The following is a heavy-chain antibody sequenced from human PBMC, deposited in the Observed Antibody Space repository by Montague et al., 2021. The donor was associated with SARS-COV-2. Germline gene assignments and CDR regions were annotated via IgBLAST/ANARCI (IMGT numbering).Heavy chain of an antibody. CDR3: ARVHSGSYYGFVDY. Sequence: SLRLSCAASGFTFSSYAMHWVRQAPGKGLEWVAVISYDGSNKYYADSVKGRFTISRDNSKNTLYLQMNSLRAEDTAVYYCARVHSGSYYGFVDYWGQGTLVTASS. CDR2: ISYDGSNK. J-gene: IGHJ4*02. V-gene: IGHV3-30*04. CDR1: GFTFSSYA. D-gene: IGHD1-26*01.